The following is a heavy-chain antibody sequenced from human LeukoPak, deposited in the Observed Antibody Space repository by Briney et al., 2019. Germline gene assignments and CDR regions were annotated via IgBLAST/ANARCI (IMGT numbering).Heavy chain of an antibody. J-gene: IGHJ6*03. CDR2: IIPIFGTA. CDR1: GGTFSSNA. V-gene: IGHV1-69*05. Sequence: SVKVSCKASGGTFSSNAISLLRQAPGQGLEWMGGIIPIFGTANYAQKFQGRVTITTDESTSTAYMELSSLRSEDTAVYYCARGKYSSSWYPYYYYMDVWGKGTTVTVSS. CDR3: ARGKYSSSWYPYYYYMDV. D-gene: IGHD6-13*01.